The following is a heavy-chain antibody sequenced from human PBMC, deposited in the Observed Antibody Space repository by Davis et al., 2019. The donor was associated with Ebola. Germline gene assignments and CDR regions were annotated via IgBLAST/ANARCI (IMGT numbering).Heavy chain of an antibody. CDR3: ARDGSGSYYRYYYGMDV. CDR1: GGSISSYY. J-gene: IGHJ6*04. CDR2: IYYSGST. Sequence: SETLSLTCTVSGGSISSYYWSWIRQPPGKGLEWIGYIYYSGSTNYNPSLKSRVTISVDKSKNQFSLKLSSVTAADTAVYYCARDGSGSYYRYYYGMDVWGKGTTVTVSS. V-gene: IGHV4-59*12. D-gene: IGHD3-10*01.